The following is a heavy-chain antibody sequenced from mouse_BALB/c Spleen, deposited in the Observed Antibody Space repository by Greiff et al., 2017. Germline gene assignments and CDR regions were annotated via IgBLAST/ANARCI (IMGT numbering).Heavy chain of an antibody. J-gene: IGHJ3*01. Sequence: EVQRVESGGGLVQPGGSLKLSCAASGFTFSSYTMSWVRQTPEKRLEWVAYISNGGGSTYYPDTVKGRFTISRDNAKNTLYLQMSSLKSEDTAMYYCARQPFAYWGQGTLVTVSA. CDR1: GFTFSSYT. CDR3: ARQPFAY. CDR2: ISNGGGST. V-gene: IGHV5-12-2*01.